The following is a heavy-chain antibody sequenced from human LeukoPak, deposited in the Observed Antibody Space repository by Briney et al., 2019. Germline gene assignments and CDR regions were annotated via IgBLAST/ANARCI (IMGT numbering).Heavy chain of an antibody. CDR2: ISSSSSYI. V-gene: IGHV3-21*01. CDR3: ARGMKYYDSSGSFDY. D-gene: IGHD3-22*01. J-gene: IGHJ4*02. Sequence: GRSLRLSCAASGFTFSSYAMHWVRQAPGKGLQWVSSISSSSSYIYYADSVKGRFTISRDNAKNSLNLQMNSLRAEGTAVYYCARGMKYYDSSGSFDYWGQGTLVTVSS. CDR1: GFTFSSYA.